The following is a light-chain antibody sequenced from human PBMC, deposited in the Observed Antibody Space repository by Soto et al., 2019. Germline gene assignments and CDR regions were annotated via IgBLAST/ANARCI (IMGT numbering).Light chain of an antibody. V-gene: IGKV3-20*01. J-gene: IGKJ4*01. Sequence: EVVLTQSPGTLSLSRGERATLSCRASERIYSAYLGWYQQKPGQAPRLLIYGASSRATGIPDKFSGSGSGTDFTLTISRLEPEDFAVYHCQQYSSSPLTFGGGTKVDI. CDR2: GAS. CDR3: QQYSSSPLT. CDR1: ERIYSAY.